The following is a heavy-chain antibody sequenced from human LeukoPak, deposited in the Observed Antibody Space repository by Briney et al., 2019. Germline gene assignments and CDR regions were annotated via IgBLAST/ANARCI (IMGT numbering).Heavy chain of an antibody. V-gene: IGHV1-2*02. Sequence: GASVKVSCKASGYTFTGYYMHWVRQAPGQGLEWMGWINPNSGGTNYAQKFQGRVTMTRDTSISTAYMELSRLRSDDTAVYHCARVEGGWDSSGYYFEYFQHWGQGTLVTVSS. CDR1: GYTFTGYY. CDR2: INPNSGGT. CDR3: ARVEGGWDSSGYYFEYFQH. J-gene: IGHJ1*01. D-gene: IGHD3-22*01.